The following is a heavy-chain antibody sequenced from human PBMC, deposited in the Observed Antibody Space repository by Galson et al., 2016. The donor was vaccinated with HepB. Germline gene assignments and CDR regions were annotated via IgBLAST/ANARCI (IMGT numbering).Heavy chain of an antibody. D-gene: IGHD3-3*01. CDR3: ARGYNYDFTYYGVDV. J-gene: IGHJ6*02. CDR2: ISAYNDNT. V-gene: IGHV1-18*01. CDR1: GYTLSSYV. Sequence: SVKVSCKASGYTLSSYVITWVRQAPGQGLEWMGRISAYNDNTKYADKLQGRVTMTTDTSTNTAYMELRSLRSDDTAVYFCARGYNYDFTYYGVDVWGQGTTVTVSS.